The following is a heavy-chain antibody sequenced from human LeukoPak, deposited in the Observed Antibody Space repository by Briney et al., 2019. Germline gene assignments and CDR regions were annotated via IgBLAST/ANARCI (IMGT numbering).Heavy chain of an antibody. CDR3: ARVASGSYYNYYYYYRDV. D-gene: IGHD1-26*01. Sequence: PSETLSLTCTVSGGSISSGSYYWSWIRQHAGKGLEWIGRIYTSGSTNYNPSLKSRVTISVDTSKNQFSLKLSSVTAADTGVYYFARVASGSYYNYYYYYRDVWGKGTTVTVSS. V-gene: IGHV4-61*02. J-gene: IGHJ6*03. CDR2: IYTSGST. CDR1: GGSISSGSYY.